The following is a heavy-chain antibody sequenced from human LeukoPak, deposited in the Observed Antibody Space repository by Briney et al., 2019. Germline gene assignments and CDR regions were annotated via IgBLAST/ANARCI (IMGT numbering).Heavy chain of an antibody. CDR3: ARDFYDSSEYAFDI. D-gene: IGHD3-22*01. CDR2: INPSGGST. CDR1: GNTFSDYY. Sequence: ASVRVSCKTSGNTFSDYYIHWVRQAPGQGLEWMGIINPSGGSTSYAQKFQGRVTMTRDMSTSTVYMELSSLRSEDTAVYCCARDFYDSSEYAFDIWGQGTMVTVSS. J-gene: IGHJ3*02. V-gene: IGHV1-46*01.